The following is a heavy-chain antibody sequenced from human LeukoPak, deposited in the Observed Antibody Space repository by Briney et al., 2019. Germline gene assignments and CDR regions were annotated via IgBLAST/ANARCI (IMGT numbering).Heavy chain of an antibody. CDR3: AKDWSRLNSEPFDY. Sequence: GGSLRLSCAASGFTFSSYWMSWVRQAPGKGLEWVSAISGSGGSTYYADSVKGRFTISRDNSKNTLYLQMNSLRAEDTAVYYCAKDWSRLNSEPFDYWGQGTLVTVSS. CDR2: ISGSGGST. V-gene: IGHV3-23*01. J-gene: IGHJ4*02. D-gene: IGHD1-26*01. CDR1: GFTFSSYW.